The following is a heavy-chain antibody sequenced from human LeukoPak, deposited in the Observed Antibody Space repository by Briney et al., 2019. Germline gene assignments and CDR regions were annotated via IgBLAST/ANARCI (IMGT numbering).Heavy chain of an antibody. D-gene: IGHD6-19*01. Sequence: PSETLSLTCTVSGYSISSGYYWGWIRQPPGKGLEWVGSIYRSGSTFYDPSLQSRVTISIDTSENQFSLKLSSVTAADTAVYYCARLLAVWGQGTLVTVSS. CDR2: IYRSGST. V-gene: IGHV4-38-2*02. J-gene: IGHJ4*02. CDR3: ARLLAV. CDR1: GYSISSGYY.